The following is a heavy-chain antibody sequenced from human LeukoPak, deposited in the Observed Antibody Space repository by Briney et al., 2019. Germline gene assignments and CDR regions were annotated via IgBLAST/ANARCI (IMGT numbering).Heavy chain of an antibody. D-gene: IGHD1-26*01. CDR1: GFTFSNYG. CDR3: AKKTIVGATVDAFDI. Sequence: PGGSLRLSCAASGFTFSNYGMHWVRQAPAKGLEWVASIRYDGFNKYYADSLKGRFTISRDNSKNTLYLQMNSLRAEDTAVYYCAKKTIVGATVDAFDIWGQGPMVIVSS. J-gene: IGHJ3*02. CDR2: IRYDGFNK. V-gene: IGHV3-30*02.